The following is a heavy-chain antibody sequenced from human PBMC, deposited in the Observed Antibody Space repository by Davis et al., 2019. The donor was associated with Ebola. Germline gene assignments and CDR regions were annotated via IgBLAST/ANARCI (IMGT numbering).Heavy chain of an antibody. J-gene: IGHJ4*02. Sequence: PSETLSLTCTVSGGSISRGGSYWSWLRQVPGQGLEWIGSIYYSGSTYCNPSLKSRITISVDTSKNQFSLNLNSVTAADTAVFYCARRGPEGFDYWGQGTLVTVSS. V-gene: IGHV4-39*01. CDR3: ARRGPEGFDY. CDR1: GGSISRGGSY. D-gene: IGHD1-14*01. CDR2: IYYSGST.